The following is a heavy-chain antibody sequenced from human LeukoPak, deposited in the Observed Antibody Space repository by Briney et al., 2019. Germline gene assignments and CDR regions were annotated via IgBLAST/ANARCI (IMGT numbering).Heavy chain of an antibody. CDR1: GGSISSGAYD. Sequence: SETLSLTCTVSGGSISSGAYDWSWVRQPPGKGLEFIGHVHYSGTTNYSPSLRSRVTISIGTSKKHFFLKLKSVTAADTAVYYCATGYGDFRVEGRYFYSWGQGTLVTVSS. D-gene: IGHD4-17*01. V-gene: IGHV4-61*08. CDR2: VHYSGTT. J-gene: IGHJ4*02. CDR3: ATGYGDFRVEGRYFYS.